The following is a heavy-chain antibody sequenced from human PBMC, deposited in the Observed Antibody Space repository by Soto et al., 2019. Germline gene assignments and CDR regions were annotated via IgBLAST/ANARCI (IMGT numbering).Heavy chain of an antibody. CDR3: ASSEGGSSGWYFIGSFDY. Sequence: GGSLRLSCAASGFPSSSYVMPWARPAPGKGLEWVAVISYDGSNKYYADSVKGRFTISRDNSKNTLYLQMNSLRAEDTAVYYCASSEGGSSGWYFIGSFDYWGQGTLVTVSS. V-gene: IGHV3-30*03. D-gene: IGHD6-19*01. CDR1: GFPSSSYV. J-gene: IGHJ4*02. CDR2: ISYDGSNK.